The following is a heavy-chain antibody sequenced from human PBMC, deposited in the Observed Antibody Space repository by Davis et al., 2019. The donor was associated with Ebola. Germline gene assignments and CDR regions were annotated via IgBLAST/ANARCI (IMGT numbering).Heavy chain of an antibody. CDR1: GGSISSYY. CDR3: ARHHSLYSGYVFGY. J-gene: IGHJ4*02. V-gene: IGHV4-59*08. Sequence: SETLSLTCTVSGGSISSYYWSWIRQPPGKGLEWIGYIYYSGSTNYNPSLKSRVTISVDTSKNQFSLKLSSVTAADTAVYYCARHHSLYSGYVFGYWGQGTLVTVSS. CDR2: IYYSGST. D-gene: IGHD5-12*01.